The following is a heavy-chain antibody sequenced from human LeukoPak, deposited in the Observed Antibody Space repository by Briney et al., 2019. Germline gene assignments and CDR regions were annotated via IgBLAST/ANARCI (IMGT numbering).Heavy chain of an antibody. CDR3: TTGAYDILTGYYHWYFDL. Sequence: KPGGSLRLSCAASGFTFTNAWMSWVRQAPGRGLECVGRIKSKTDGGTTDYAAPVKGRFTISRDDSKNTLYLQMNSLKTEDTAVYYCTTGAYDILTGYYHWYFDLWGRGTLVTVSS. V-gene: IGHV3-15*01. CDR2: IKSKTDGGTT. J-gene: IGHJ2*01. CDR1: GFTFTNAW. D-gene: IGHD3-9*01.